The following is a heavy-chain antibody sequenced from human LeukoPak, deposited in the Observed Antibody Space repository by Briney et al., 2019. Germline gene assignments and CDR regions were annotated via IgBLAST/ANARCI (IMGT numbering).Heavy chain of an antibody. CDR3: ARVTTGAYYYDSSGYLFDY. CDR2: IIPIFGTA. Sequence: SVKVSCKASGGTFSSYAISWVRQAPGQGLEWMGGIIPIFGTANYAQKFQGRVTITADKSTSTAYMELSSLRSEDTAVYYCARVTTGAYYYDSSGYLFDYWGQGTLVTVSS. D-gene: IGHD3-22*01. V-gene: IGHV1-69*06. CDR1: GGTFSSYA. J-gene: IGHJ4*02.